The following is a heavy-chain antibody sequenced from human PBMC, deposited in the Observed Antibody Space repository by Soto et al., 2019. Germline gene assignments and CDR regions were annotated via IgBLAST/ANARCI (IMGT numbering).Heavy chain of an antibody. CDR2: IYPGDSET. CDR1: GYSFTSYW. Sequence: GESLKISCKGSGYSFTSYWIAWVRQMPGKGLECMGIIYPGDSETRYSPSFQGQVTISVDKSISTAYLQWSSLKASDTATYYCARPKVTGRWHYRLAVWGQGTTVTVSS. CDR3: ARPKVTGRWHYRLAV. V-gene: IGHV5-51*01. D-gene: IGHD2-15*01. J-gene: IGHJ6*02.